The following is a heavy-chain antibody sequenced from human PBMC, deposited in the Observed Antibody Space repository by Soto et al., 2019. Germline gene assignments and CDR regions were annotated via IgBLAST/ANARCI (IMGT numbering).Heavy chain of an antibody. Sequence: GESLKISCKVSGDSFTGFWIGWVRQMPGKGLEWLGSIYPRDSDTRYSPSFQGQVTISADKSLSTAYLQWNSLQASVTAIYYCARQSPLDSRVWYTWGQGTLVTVSS. V-gene: IGHV5-51*01. D-gene: IGHD6-19*01. CDR3: ARQSPLDSRVWYT. CDR1: GDSFTGFW. CDR2: IYPRDSDT. J-gene: IGHJ4*02.